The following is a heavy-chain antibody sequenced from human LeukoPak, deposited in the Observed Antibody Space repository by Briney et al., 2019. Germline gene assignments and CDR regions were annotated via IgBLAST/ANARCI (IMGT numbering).Heavy chain of an antibody. D-gene: IGHD2-2*01. V-gene: IGHV1-2*02. J-gene: IGHJ4*02. CDR1: GYTFTGYY. CDR2: INPNSGGT. Sequence: ASVKVSCKASGYTFTGYYMHWVRQAPGQGLEWMGWINPNSGGTNYAQKFQGRVTMTRDTSISTAYMELSRLRSDDTAVYYCARQPAEEYYFDYWGQGTLVTVSS. CDR3: ARQPAEEYYFDY.